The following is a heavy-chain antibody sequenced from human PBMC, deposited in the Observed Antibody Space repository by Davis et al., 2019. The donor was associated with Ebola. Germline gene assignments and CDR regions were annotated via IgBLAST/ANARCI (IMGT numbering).Heavy chain of an antibody. CDR1: GFTFSSYW. CDR3: AKDTSNVWFDV. CDR2: IKQDGIEK. J-gene: IGHJ3*01. Sequence: GGSLRLSCAASGFTFSSYWMSWVRQAPGKGLEWVANIKQDGIEKYYVDSVKGRFTISRDKSKNTLHLQMNSLRVEDTAIYYCAKDTSNVWFDVWGQGTMVTVSS. V-gene: IGHV3-7*03. D-gene: IGHD6-19*01.